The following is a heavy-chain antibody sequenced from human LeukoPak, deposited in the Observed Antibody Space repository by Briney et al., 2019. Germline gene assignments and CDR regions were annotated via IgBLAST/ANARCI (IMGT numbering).Heavy chain of an antibody. CDR1: GRSISSGCYS. CDR2: FNHSGSS. D-gene: IGHD3-3*01. J-gene: IGHJ6*02. Sequence: PSQTLSLTCAVSGRSISSGCYSWSWIRQPPGKGLELIGYFNHSGSSYYNPSLKSRVTISVGRSKNQFSLKLRSVTAADTAVYYCARAPIWSSLYGMDVWGQGTTVTVSS. V-gene: IGHV4-30-2*01. CDR3: ARAPIWSSLYGMDV.